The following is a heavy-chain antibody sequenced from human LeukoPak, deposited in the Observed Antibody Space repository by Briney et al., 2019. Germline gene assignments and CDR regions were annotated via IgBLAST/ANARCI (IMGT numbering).Heavy chain of an antibody. V-gene: IGHV4-39*07. Sequence: SETLSLTCTVSGGSISSSSYYWGWIRQPPGKGLERIGSIYYSGSTYYNPSLKSRVTISVDTSKNQFSLKLSSVTAADTAVYYCANLAVAGTALDYWGQGTLVTVSS. CDR1: GGSISSSSYY. CDR2: IYYSGST. D-gene: IGHD6-19*01. CDR3: ANLAVAGTALDY. J-gene: IGHJ4*02.